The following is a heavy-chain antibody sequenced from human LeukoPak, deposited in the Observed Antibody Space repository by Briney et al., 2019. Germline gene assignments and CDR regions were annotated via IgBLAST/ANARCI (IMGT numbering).Heavy chain of an antibody. CDR2: IYHSGRT. V-gene: IGHV4-30-2*01. CDR3: AREGDFGPPDAYDI. Sequence: SETLSLTCAVSGGSISSGGYSWSWIRQPPGKGLEWIGYIYHSGRTNYNPSFKSRVTISADTSKNQFSLNLSSVTAADTAVYYCAREGDFGPPDAYDIWGQGTMVTVSA. CDR1: GGSISSGGYS. J-gene: IGHJ3*02. D-gene: IGHD3/OR15-3a*01.